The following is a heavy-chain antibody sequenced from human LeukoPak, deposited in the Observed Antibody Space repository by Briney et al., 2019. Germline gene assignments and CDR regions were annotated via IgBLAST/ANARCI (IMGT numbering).Heavy chain of an antibody. Sequence: PGRSLRLSCAASGFTFDDYAMPWVRQAPGKGLEWVSGISWNSGSIGYADSVKGRFTISRDNAKNSLYLQMNSLRAEDTALYYCAKAFYDSSGYYVPIDYWGQGTLVTVSS. CDR1: GFTFDDYA. V-gene: IGHV3-9*01. CDR2: ISWNSGSI. D-gene: IGHD3-22*01. J-gene: IGHJ4*02. CDR3: AKAFYDSSGYYVPIDY.